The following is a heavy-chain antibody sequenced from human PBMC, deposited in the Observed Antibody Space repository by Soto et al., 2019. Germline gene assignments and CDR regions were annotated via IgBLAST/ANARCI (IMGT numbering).Heavy chain of an antibody. Sequence: EVQLLESGGGLVQPGGSLRLSCAASGFIFTSYAMSWIRQAPGKGLEWVSLISGSGGSSFYADSVKGRFTISRDNSKSTLYLQMNSLRAEDTAVYFCAKGNCSLTSCPHYFDPWGQGTLVTVSS. CDR2: ISGSGGSS. J-gene: IGHJ5*02. CDR3: AKGNCSLTSCPHYFDP. D-gene: IGHD2-2*01. V-gene: IGHV3-23*01. CDR1: GFIFTSYA.